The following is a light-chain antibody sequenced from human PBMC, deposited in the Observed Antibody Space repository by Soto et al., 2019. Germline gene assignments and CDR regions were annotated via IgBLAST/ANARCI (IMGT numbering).Light chain of an antibody. CDR1: SSDIGGHNY. Sequence: QSVLTQPASVSGSPGQSITISCTGTSSDIGGHNYVSWYQQYPGKAPKLLIYEVSNRPSGISNRFSASKSGSTASLTISGLQAEDEADYYCCSYTSTNSRVFGGGTKVTVL. J-gene: IGLJ3*02. CDR2: EVS. V-gene: IGLV2-14*01. CDR3: CSYTSTNSRV.